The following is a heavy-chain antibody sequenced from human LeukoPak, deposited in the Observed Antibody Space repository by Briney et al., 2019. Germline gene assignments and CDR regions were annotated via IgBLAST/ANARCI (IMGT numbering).Heavy chain of an antibody. CDR2: IRFDGSNK. Sequence: GGSLRLSCAASGFTFSNYDMHWVRRAPGKGLEWVAVIRFDGSNKFYADSVKGRFTISRDNSKNTLYLQMNSLRAEDTAVYYCASSAGALIDCWGQGTLVIVSS. D-gene: IGHD6-19*01. V-gene: IGHV3-33*01. CDR1: GFTFSNYD. J-gene: IGHJ4*02. CDR3: ASSAGALIDC.